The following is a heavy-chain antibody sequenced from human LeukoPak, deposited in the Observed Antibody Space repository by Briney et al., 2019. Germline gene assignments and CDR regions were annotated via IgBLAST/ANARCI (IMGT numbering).Heavy chain of an antibody. V-gene: IGHV3-20*04. Sequence: GGSLRLSCAASGFTFDDYGMSWVRQGPGKGLEWVSAINRNGDSTGYADSVKGRFTISRDNAKKTLYLQMNSLRAEDTAVYYCARDLAVDYWGQGTLVTVSS. CDR1: GFTFDDYG. J-gene: IGHJ4*02. CDR2: INRNGDST. D-gene: IGHD6-19*01. CDR3: ARDLAVDY.